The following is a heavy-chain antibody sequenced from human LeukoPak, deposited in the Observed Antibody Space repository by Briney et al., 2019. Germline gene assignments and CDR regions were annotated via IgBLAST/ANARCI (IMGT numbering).Heavy chain of an antibody. CDR3: ARVGYSYSINDWSRTGLGAYATKYYYYMDV. Sequence: SETLSLTCAVYGGSFSDYSWTWIRQAPGEGLEWIGEINHNGGTNHNPSLVSRVIMSVDTSKNQFSPKVSSVTAADTAVYYCARVGYSYSINDWSRTGLGAYATKYYYYMDVWGKGTTVTVSS. CDR1: GGSFSDYS. D-gene: IGHD5-18*01. V-gene: IGHV4-34*01. CDR2: INHNGGT. J-gene: IGHJ6*03.